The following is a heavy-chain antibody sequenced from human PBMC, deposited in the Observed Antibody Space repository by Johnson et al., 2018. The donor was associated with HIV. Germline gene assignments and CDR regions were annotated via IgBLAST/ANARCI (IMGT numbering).Heavy chain of an antibody. CDR3: FTLVVAPPFDI. J-gene: IGHJ3*02. V-gene: IGHV3-30*03. CDR2: ISYDGSNK. CDR1: GLSFSNFG. Sequence: QMLLVESGGGVVQPGKSLTLSCVVSGLSFSNFGIHWVRQAPGKGPEWVAVISYDGSNKYYADSVKGRFTISRDNSKNTLYLQMNSLRAEDTAVYYCFTLVVAPPFDIWGQGTMVTVSS. D-gene: IGHD2-15*01.